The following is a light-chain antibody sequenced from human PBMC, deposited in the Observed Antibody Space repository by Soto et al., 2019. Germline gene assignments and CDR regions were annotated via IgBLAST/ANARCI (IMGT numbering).Light chain of an antibody. V-gene: IGLV2-14*01. CDR2: GVT. CDR3: SSYTSSTTLSVV. Sequence: QSVLTQPASVSGSPGQSITISCTGTSSDVGGYNYVSWYQQHPGKAPKLMIYGVTNRPSGVSNRFSGSKSGNTASLTLSGLQAEDEADYYCSSYTSSTTLSVVFGGGSKLTVL. J-gene: IGLJ2*01. CDR1: SSDVGGYNY.